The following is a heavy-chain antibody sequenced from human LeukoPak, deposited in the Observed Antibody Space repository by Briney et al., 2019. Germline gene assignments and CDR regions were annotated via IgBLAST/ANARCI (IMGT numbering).Heavy chain of an antibody. CDR1: GGSISSTNSF. J-gene: IGHJ5*02. D-gene: IGHD2-15*01. CDR3: AREAYCSGGSCFPNWFDP. V-gene: IGHV4-39*02. CDR2: VYFSGRT. Sequence: PSETLSLTCTLPGGSISSTNSFWGWIRQPLGKGLEWIGSVYFSGRTYYNSSLKSRVTISVDTSKNQFSLKLSSVTAADTAVYFCAREAYCSGGSCFPNWFDPWGQGSLVTVSS.